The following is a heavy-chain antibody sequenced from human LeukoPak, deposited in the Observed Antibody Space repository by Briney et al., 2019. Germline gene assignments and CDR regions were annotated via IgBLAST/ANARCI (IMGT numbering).Heavy chain of an antibody. CDR1: GFTFSSHA. V-gene: IGHV3-23*01. J-gene: IGHJ4*02. CDR2: ISGGGSST. CDR3: AKGLNAYCTSTSCYREYYFDY. Sequence: GGSLRLSCAASGFTFSSHAMSWVRQAPGKGLEWVSSISGGGSSTYDAYSVKGRFTISRDNSKNTLYLQMNSLRAEDTAVYYCAKGLNAYCTSTSCYREYYFDYWGQGTLVTVSS. D-gene: IGHD2-2*01.